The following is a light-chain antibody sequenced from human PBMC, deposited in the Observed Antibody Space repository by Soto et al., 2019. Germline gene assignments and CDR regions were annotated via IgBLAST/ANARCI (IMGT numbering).Light chain of an antibody. CDR2: DAS. CDR1: QSFSSC. V-gene: IGKV3-11*01. Sequence: IVLPQSPAALSWSPGERATLSWRASQSFSSCFAWYQQKPGQAPRLRIYDASIRATVIPARFSGSGCATDFPLTISSLAPEDFAVDYCQHRSNWWTFGPGTKVDIK. J-gene: IGKJ1*01. CDR3: QHRSNWWT.